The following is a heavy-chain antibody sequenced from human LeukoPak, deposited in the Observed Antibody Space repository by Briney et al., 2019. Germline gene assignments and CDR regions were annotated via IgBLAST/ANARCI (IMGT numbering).Heavy chain of an antibody. D-gene: IGHD1-20*01. V-gene: IGHV3-21*01. CDR1: GFTFSSLN. Sequence: GGSLRLSCAASGFTFSSLNMNWVRQAPMKGLEWFSSIGNDGSYIYYPDSVQGRFIICSDNGKNLPYLQIYSLPADGTAVYYCARNMITGVRVGTFEIWGQGTMVTVSS. CDR3: ARNMITGVRVGTFEI. J-gene: IGHJ3*02. CDR2: IGNDGSYI.